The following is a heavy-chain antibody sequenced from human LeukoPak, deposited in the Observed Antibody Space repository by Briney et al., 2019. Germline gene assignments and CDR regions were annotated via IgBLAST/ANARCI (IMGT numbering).Heavy chain of an antibody. CDR2: INPNSGGT. J-gene: IGHJ5*02. V-gene: IGHV1-2*02. D-gene: IGHD3-22*01. CDR3: ARSLTMIVVVITGWFDP. Sequence: GASVKVSCKASGGTFSSYAISWVRQAPGQGLEWMGWINPNSGGTNYAQKFQGRVTMTRDTSISTAYMELSRLRSDDTAVYYCARSLTMIVVVITGWFDPWGQGTLVTVSS. CDR1: GGTFSSYA.